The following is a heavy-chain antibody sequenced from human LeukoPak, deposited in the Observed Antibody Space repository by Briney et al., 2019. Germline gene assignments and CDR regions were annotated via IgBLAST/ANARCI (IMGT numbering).Heavy chain of an antibody. CDR2: IYYSGST. CDR3: ARTIAAASNWFDP. J-gene: IGHJ5*02. CDR1: GGSISSSSYY. V-gene: IGHV4-39*07. D-gene: IGHD6-13*01. Sequence: SETLSLTCTVSGGSISSSSYYWGWIRQPPGKGLEWIGSIYYSGSTYYNPSLKSRVTISVGTSKNQFSLKLSSVTAADTAVYYCARTIAAASNWFDPWGQGTLVTVSS.